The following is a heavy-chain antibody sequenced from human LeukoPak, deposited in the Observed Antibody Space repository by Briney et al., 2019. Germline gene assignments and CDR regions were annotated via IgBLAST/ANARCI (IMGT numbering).Heavy chain of an antibody. D-gene: IGHD2-15*01. CDR1: GGSISSSSYY. V-gene: IGHV4-39*01. J-gene: IGHJ4*02. CDR2: IYYSGST. CDR3: ARCSSGSHFDY. Sequence: SETLSLTCTVSGGSISSSSYYWGWIRQPPGKGLEWIGSIYYSGSTYYNPSLKSRVTISVDTSKNQFSLKLSSVTAADTAVYYCARCSSGSHFDYWGQGTLVTVPS.